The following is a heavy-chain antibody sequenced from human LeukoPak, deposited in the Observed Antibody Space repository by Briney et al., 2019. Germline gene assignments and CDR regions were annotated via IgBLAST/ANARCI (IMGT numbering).Heavy chain of an antibody. D-gene: IGHD3-10*01. J-gene: IGHJ4*02. CDR2: INRDGSST. V-gene: IGHV3-74*01. Sequence: GGSLRLSCAASGFTFSSYWMHWVRHAPGKGLVWVSRINRDGSSTSYADSVKGRFTISRDNAKNTLYLQMNSLRAEDTSVYYCARGHYQIELWGQGTLVTVSS. CDR1: GFTFSSYW. CDR3: ARGHYQIEL.